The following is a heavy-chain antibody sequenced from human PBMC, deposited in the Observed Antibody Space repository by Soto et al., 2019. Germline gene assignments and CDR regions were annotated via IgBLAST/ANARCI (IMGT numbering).Heavy chain of an antibody. V-gene: IGHV3-21*01. Sequence: RRLSCAASGFTFSSYSMNWVRQAPGKGLEWVSSISSSSSYIYYADSVKGRFTISRDNAKNSLYLQMNSLRAEDTAVYYCARARVDIVATTSLDYWGKGTLVTVSS. CDR3: ARARVDIVATTSLDY. J-gene: IGHJ4*02. CDR2: ISSSSSYI. CDR1: GFTFSSYS. D-gene: IGHD5-12*01.